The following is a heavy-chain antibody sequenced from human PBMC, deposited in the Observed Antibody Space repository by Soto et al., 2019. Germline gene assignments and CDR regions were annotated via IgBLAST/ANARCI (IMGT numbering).Heavy chain of an antibody. CDR1: GFIFSSYA. CDR3: AKDACGAECCAHCDY. D-gene: IGHD2-21*01. CDR2: ISVSGDRI. Sequence: EAQLLESGGGLVQPGGSLRLSCAAAGFIFSSYAMNWVRQAPGKGLEWVSGISVSGDRIYYADSVKGRFTISRDNSKNTLYLQMNSLRAEDSAVYYCAKDACGAECCAHCDYWGQGTVVTASS. V-gene: IGHV3-23*01. J-gene: IGHJ4*02.